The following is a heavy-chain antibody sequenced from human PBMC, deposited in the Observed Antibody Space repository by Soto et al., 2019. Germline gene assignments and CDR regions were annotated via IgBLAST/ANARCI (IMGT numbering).Heavy chain of an antibody. CDR2: ISGGGVST. D-gene: IGHD4-17*01. J-gene: IGHJ4*02. Sequence: HPGGSLRLSCAASGFTFSSYAMSWVRQAPGKGLEWVSAISGGGVSTYYADSVKGRFTISRDNSKNTLYLQMNSLRADDTAIYYCAKEDGNYVRFPYDHWGQGTLVTVSS. CDR3: AKEDGNYVRFPYDH. V-gene: IGHV3-23*01. CDR1: GFTFSSYA.